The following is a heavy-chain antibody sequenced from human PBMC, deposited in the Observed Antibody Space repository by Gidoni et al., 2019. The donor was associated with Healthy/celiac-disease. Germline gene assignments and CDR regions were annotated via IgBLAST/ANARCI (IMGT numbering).Heavy chain of an antibody. D-gene: IGHD3-3*01. V-gene: IGHV4-38-2*01. J-gene: IGHJ4*02. CDR3: ARAFKYDFWSGSR. Sequence: QVQLQESGPGLVQPSETLSLTCAVSGYSISSGYYWGWIRQPPGKGLEWIGSLYNSGSTYYNPSLKSRVTISVDTSKNQFSLKLSSVTAADTAVYYWARAFKYDFWSGSRWGQGTLVTVSS. CDR1: GYSISSGYY. CDR2: LYNSGST.